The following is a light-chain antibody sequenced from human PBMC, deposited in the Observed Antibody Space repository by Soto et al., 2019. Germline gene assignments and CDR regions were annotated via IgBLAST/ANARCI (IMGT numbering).Light chain of an antibody. V-gene: IGLV2-14*01. CDR1: SSDIGGYDY. J-gene: IGLJ2*01. Sequence: QSVLTQPASVSGSPGQSITISCTGTSSDIGGYDYVSWYQQHPGKAPKLMIYAVSNRPSGVSTRFSGSKSGNTASLTISGLQAEDEGDYYCNSSTRITTPGIFGGGTKLTVL. CDR2: AVS. CDR3: NSSTRITTPGI.